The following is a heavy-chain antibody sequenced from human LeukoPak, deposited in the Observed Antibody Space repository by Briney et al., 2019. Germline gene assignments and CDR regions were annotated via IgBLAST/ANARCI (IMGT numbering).Heavy chain of an antibody. V-gene: IGHV3-23*01. J-gene: IGHJ4*02. CDR1: GFTFSSYA. Sequence: GSLRLSCAASGFTFSSYAKSWVRQAPGKGLEWVSAISGSGGSTYYADSVKGRFTISRDNSKNTLYLQMNSLRAEDTAVYYCAKAGAYSRNYYFDYWGQGTLVTVSS. D-gene: IGHD6-13*01. CDR3: AKAGAYSRNYYFDY. CDR2: ISGSGGST.